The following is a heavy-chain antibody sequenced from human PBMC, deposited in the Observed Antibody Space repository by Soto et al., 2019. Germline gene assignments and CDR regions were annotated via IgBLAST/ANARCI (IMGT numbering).Heavy chain of an antibody. CDR1: GFSFSAYA. CDR3: VRARQNLVVNEYFQY. J-gene: IGHJ1*01. D-gene: IGHD2-8*02. Sequence: QVQLVESGGGVVQPGRSLRLSCAASGFSFSAYAIHWVRQAPGKGLEWVALISYDETTTYYADSVKGRFTISRDNSKNTLYLQMNSLRSEDTAVYYSVRARQNLVVNEYFQYWGQGTLVIVSS. CDR2: ISYDETTT. V-gene: IGHV3-30-3*01.